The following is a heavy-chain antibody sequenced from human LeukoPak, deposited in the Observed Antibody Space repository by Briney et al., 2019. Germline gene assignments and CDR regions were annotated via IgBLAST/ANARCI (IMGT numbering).Heavy chain of an antibody. CDR1: GFTFSDYY. V-gene: IGHV3-11*01. J-gene: IGHJ5*02. CDR2: ISSSGSTI. D-gene: IGHD2-2*01. Sequence: GGSLRLSCAASGFTFSDYYMSWIRQAPGKGLEWVSYISSSGSTIYYADSVKGRFTISRDNAKNSLYQQMNSLRAEDTAVYYCARVWEPAAPFDPWGQGTLVTVSS. CDR3: ARVWEPAAPFDP.